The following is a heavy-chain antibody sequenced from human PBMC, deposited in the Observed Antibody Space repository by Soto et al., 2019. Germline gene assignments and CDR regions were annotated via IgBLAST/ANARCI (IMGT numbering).Heavy chain of an antibody. CDR2: VYHSGST. CDR1: GYSISSGYY. CDR3: ASSGPRYYYGMDV. Sequence: SETLSLTCPVSGYSISSGYYWGWIRQPPGTGVEWIGSVYHSGSTYYNPSLKSRVTISEDTSKNQFSLKLSSVTAADTAVYYCASSGPRYYYGMDVWGQGTTVT. V-gene: IGHV4-38-2*01. J-gene: IGHJ6*02.